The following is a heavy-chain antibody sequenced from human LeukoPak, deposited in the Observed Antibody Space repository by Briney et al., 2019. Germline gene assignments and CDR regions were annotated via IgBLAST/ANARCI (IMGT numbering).Heavy chain of an antibody. D-gene: IGHD2-21*01. Sequence: PGGSLRPSCEASGFTFNTYSMNWARQAPGKGLEWVSSIDSSGGYMFYADSVKGRFIISRDNAKDSLYLQMNSLRVEDTAVYYCARDPAAFQAYYYDYWGQGTLVTVPS. CDR2: IDSSGGYM. CDR3: ARDPAAFQAYYYDY. CDR1: GFTFNTYS. J-gene: IGHJ4*02. V-gene: IGHV3-21*06.